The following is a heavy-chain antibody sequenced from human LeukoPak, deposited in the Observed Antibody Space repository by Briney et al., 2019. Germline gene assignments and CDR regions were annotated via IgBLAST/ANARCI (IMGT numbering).Heavy chain of an antibody. V-gene: IGHV3-33*01. CDR1: GFTFSRYG. CDR2: IWYDGSNI. D-gene: IGHD3-22*01. Sequence: GGSQRLSCVASGFTFSRYGMHWVRQAPAKGLEWVALIWYDGSNICYADSVKGRFTISRDNSKNTLYLQMNSLSAEDTAVYYCARDLRLQRYDSSFPDQWGQGTLVTVS. CDR3: ARDLRLQRYDSSFPDQ. J-gene: IGHJ4*02.